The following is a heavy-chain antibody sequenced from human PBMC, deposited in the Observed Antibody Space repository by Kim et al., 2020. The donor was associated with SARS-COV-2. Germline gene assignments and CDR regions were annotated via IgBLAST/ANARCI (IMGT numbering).Heavy chain of an antibody. CDR3: ARGVGITMVRGPPAAFDY. J-gene: IGHJ4*02. Sequence: KGRFTISRDNAKNSLYLQMNSRRAEDTAVYYCARGVGITMVRGPPAAFDYWGQGTLVTVSS. D-gene: IGHD3-10*01. V-gene: IGHV3-7*04.